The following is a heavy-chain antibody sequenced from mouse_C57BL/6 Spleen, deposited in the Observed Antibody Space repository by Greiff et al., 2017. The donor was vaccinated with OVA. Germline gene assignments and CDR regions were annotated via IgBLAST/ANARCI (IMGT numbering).Heavy chain of an antibody. CDR2: IDPSDSYT. Sequence: QVQLQQPGAELVRPGTSVKLSCKASGYTFTSYWMHWVKQRPGQGLEWIGVIDPSDSYTNYNQKFKGKATLTVDTSSSTAYMQLSSLTSEDSAVYYCARRIYCYGSSPWYFDVWGTVTTVTVSS. CDR3: ARRIYCYGSSPWYFDV. D-gene: IGHD1-1*01. CDR1: GYTFTSYW. J-gene: IGHJ1*03. V-gene: IGHV1-59*01.